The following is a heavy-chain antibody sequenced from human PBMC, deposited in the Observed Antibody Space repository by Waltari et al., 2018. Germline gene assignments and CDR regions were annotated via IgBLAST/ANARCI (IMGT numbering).Heavy chain of an antibody. CDR1: GYSFTSYW. J-gene: IGHJ4*02. CDR2: IYPGDSDT. Sequence: EVQLVQSGAEVKKPGESLKISCTVSGYSFTSYWIRWVRQIPGKGLAWMGIIYPGDSDTRYSPSFQGQVTISADKSISTAYLQWSSLKASDTAMYYCARRPRTITMVRGVHDYYFDYWGQGTLVTVSS. D-gene: IGHD3-10*01. CDR3: ARRPRTITMVRGVHDYYFDY. V-gene: IGHV5-51*01.